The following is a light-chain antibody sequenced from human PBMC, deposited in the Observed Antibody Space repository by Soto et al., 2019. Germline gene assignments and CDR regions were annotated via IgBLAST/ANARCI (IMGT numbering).Light chain of an antibody. Sequence: EIVLTQSPGTLSLSPGERATLSCRASQSVSSSYLAWYQQKPGQAPRLLIYGASSRATGIPDRFSGSGSGTDFTLTISRLEPEYFAVYYCHQYGSSPFLTFGGGTKVQIK. CDR1: QSVSSSY. CDR2: GAS. CDR3: HQYGSSPFLT. V-gene: IGKV3-20*01. J-gene: IGKJ4*01.